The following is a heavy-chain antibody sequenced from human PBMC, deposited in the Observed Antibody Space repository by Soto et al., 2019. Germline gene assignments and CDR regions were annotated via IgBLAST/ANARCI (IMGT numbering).Heavy chain of an antibody. CDR3: ERHFLGQARQRLFVDY. CDR1: GASLNDFS. Sequence: QVQLRESGPGLVRPSETLSLSCSVSGASLNDFSWSWIRQPPGRGLEWIGYVSYSGRTTYSPSLKSRVTISLDTSKNAFSLNLTSMTAAGTAIYYCERHFLGQARQRLFVDYWGQGTLATVSS. D-gene: IGHD3-3*01. V-gene: IGHV4-59*08. J-gene: IGHJ4*02. CDR2: VSYSGRT.